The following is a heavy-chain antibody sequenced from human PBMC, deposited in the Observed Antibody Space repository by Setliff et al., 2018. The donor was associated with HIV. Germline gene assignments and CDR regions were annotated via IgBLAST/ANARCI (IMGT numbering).Heavy chain of an antibody. V-gene: IGHV1-8*01. CDR3: ARGKGVGGVIITGGLDV. D-gene: IGHD3-10*01. CDR1: GHTFTNYD. CDR2: MNPNSGVS. Sequence: GASVKVSCKPPGHTFTNYDIHWMRRAPGQGLEWMGWMNPNSGVSGYALKFHDRVTMTRDTSITTLYRELSSLTSEDTAVYYCARGKGVGGVIITGGLDVWGQGATVTVSS. J-gene: IGHJ6*02.